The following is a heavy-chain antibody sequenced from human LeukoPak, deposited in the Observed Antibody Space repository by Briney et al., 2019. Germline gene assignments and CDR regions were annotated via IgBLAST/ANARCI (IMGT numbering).Heavy chain of an antibody. V-gene: IGHV1-8*01. CDR2: MNPNSGNT. J-gene: IGHJ6*02. Sequence: ASVTVSCKASGYTFTSYDINWVRQATGQGLEWMGWMNPNSGNTGYAQKFQGRVTMTRNTSISTAYMELSSLRSEDTAVYYCASLWFGDYYYYGMDVCGQGTTVTVSS. CDR3: ASLWFGDYYYYGMDV. CDR1: GYTFTSYD. D-gene: IGHD3-10*01.